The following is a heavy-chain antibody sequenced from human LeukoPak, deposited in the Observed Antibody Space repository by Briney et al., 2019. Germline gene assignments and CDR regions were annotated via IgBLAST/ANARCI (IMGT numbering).Heavy chain of an antibody. V-gene: IGHV3-11*04. CDR3: ARVMQLHGFYYYYYMDV. CDR2: ISSSGSTI. J-gene: IGHJ6*03. D-gene: IGHD6-6*01. CDR1: GFTFSDYY. Sequence: GGSLRLSCAASGFTFSDYYMSWIGQAPGKGLEWVSYISSSGSTIYYADSVKGRFTISRDNAKNSLYLQMNSLRAEDTAVYYCARVMQLHGFYYYYYMDVWGKGTTVTVSS.